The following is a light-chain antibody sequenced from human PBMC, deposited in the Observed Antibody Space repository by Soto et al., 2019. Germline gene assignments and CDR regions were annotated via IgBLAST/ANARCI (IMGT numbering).Light chain of an antibody. Sequence: SYELTQPPSVSVSLGQMARITCSGEALPKKYAYWYQQKPGQFPVLVIYKDSERPSGIPERFSGSSSGTIVTLTISGVQAEDEADYYCLSADSSGTGPFGSGTQLTVL. CDR2: KDS. CDR1: ALPKKY. V-gene: IGLV3-16*01. J-gene: IGLJ6*01. CDR3: LSADSSGTGP.